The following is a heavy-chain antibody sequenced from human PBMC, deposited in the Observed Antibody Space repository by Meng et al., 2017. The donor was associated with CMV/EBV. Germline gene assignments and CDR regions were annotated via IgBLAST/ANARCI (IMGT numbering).Heavy chain of an antibody. CDR2: IWYDGSDK. CDR3: ARDGFLEWLLYMAAGTYYYYGMDV. Sequence: GESLKISCAASGFTFSNYGMHWVRQAPGKGLEWVAVIWYDGSDKYYADSVKGRFTISRGNAKNSLYLQMNSLRAEDTAVYYCARDGFLEWLLYMAAGTYYYYGMDVWGQGTTVTVSS. V-gene: IGHV3-33*01. D-gene: IGHD3-3*01. J-gene: IGHJ6*02. CDR1: GFTFSNYG.